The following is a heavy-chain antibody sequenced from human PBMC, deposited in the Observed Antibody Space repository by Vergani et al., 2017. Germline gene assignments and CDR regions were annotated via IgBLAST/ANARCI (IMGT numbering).Heavy chain of an antibody. Sequence: EVQLVQSGAEVKKPGESLKISCKGSGYSFTSYWIGWVRQMPGKGLEWMGIIYPGDSDTRYSPSFQGQVTISADKSISTAYLQWSSLKASDTAMYYCARRPHKVYDSSGYWSLTDPRGAFDIWGQGTMVTVSS. V-gene: IGHV5-51*01. CDR1: GYSFTSYW. CDR3: ARRPHKVYDSSGYWSLTDPRGAFDI. CDR2: IYPGDSDT. D-gene: IGHD3-22*01. J-gene: IGHJ3*02.